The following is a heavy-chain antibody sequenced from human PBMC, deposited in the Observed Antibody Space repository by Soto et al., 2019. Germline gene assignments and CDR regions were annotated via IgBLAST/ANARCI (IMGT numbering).Heavy chain of an antibody. CDR1: GGSISSGDYY. D-gene: IGHD6-13*01. V-gene: IGHV4-30-4*01. CDR3: TREPQYSSSWYDL. Sequence: TLSLTCTVSGGSISSGDYYWSWIRQPPGKGLEXIGYXXXSXSXXXNXXXXSRVTISVDTSKNQFSLKLSSVTAADTAVYYCTREPQYSSSWYDLWGQGTLVTVSS. CDR2: XXXSXSX. J-gene: IGHJ5*01.